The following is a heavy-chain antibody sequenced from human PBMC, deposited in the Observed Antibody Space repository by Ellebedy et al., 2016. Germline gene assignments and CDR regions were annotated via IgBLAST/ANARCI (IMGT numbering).Heavy chain of an antibody. CDR2: IGTGGDT. D-gene: IGHD1-26*01. CDR1: GFTFSRYD. J-gene: IGHJ2*01. CDR3: AREVVGDYSTYYWHFDL. Sequence: GESLKISCAASGFTFSRYDFHWVRQPAGEGLEWVSAIGTGGDTYYADSVEGRFTISRENAKNSLYLQLTGLRAGDTAVYYCAREVVGDYSTYYWHFDLWGRGTLVTVSS. V-gene: IGHV3-13*01.